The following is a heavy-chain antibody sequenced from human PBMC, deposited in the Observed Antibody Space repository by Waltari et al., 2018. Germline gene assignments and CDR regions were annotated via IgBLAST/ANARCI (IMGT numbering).Heavy chain of an antibody. J-gene: IGHJ6*04. Sequence: QVQLQESGPGLVKPSETLSLTCTVSGGSISTYYWSWIRQPPGKGLEWIGYIYYSGSTNYNPYLKSRVTISVDTYKNQFYLKLNSVTAADTAVYYCARRTDFWRGMDVWGKGTTVTISS. D-gene: IGHD3-3*01. CDR3: ARRTDFWRGMDV. CDR1: GGSISTYY. CDR2: IYYSGST. V-gene: IGHV4-59*08.